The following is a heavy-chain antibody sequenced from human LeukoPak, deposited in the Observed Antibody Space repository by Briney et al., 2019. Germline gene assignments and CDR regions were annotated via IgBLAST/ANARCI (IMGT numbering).Heavy chain of an antibody. V-gene: IGHV3-20*04. CDR2: IYWNGGST. CDR1: GFTSDDHG. CDR3: AAVDRNCWYFDY. Sequence: SGGSLRLSCAASGFTSDDHGMRWVRHVPGEGLEWVFGIYWNGGSTDYEDSVKVRFAISRDNAKHSLYFQMNSLRAEDTALYYCAAVDRNCWYFDYWGQGTLVTVSS. J-gene: IGHJ4*02. D-gene: IGHD6-19*01.